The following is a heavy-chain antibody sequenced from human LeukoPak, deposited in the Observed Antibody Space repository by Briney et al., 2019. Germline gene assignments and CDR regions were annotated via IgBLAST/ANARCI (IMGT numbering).Heavy chain of an antibody. CDR1: GYTFTGYY. CDR3: ARDSHTNIVGATGGLE. J-gene: IGHJ4*02. D-gene: IGHD1-26*01. Sequence: ASVKVSCKASGYTFTGYYMHWVRQAPGQGLEWMGRINPNSGGTNYAQKFQGRVTMTRDTSISTAYMELSRLRSDDTAVYYCARDSHTNIVGATGGLEWGQGPLVTVSS. CDR2: INPNSGGT. V-gene: IGHV1-2*06.